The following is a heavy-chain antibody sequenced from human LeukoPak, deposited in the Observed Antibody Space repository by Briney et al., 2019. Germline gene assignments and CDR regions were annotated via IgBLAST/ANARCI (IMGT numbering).Heavy chain of an antibody. CDR2: IIPILGIA. J-gene: IGHJ4*02. CDR1: GGTFSSYT. V-gene: IGHV1-69*04. CDR3: AREFYYYDSSGQIDY. Sequence: SVKVSCKASGGTFSSYTISWVRQAPGQGLEWMGRIIPILGIANYAQKFQGRVTITADKSTSTAYMELSSLRSEDTAMYYCAREFYYYDSSGQIDYWGQGTLVTVSS. D-gene: IGHD3-22*01.